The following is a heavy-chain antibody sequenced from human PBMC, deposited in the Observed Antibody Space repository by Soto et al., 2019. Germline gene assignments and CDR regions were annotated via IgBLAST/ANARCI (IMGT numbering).Heavy chain of an antibody. D-gene: IGHD6-19*01. CDR2: IWYDGSNK. CDR1: GFTFSNYA. Sequence: QVQLVESGGGVVQPGMSLRLSCASSGFTFSNYAMHWVRQTPGKGLEWVAIIWYDGSNKFYADSVEGRFTISRDNSKDMLYRQLNSLRAEDTAVYYCARGGNNGWSLDYWGQGTLVTVSS. J-gene: IGHJ4*02. CDR3: ARGGNNGWSLDY. V-gene: IGHV3-33*01.